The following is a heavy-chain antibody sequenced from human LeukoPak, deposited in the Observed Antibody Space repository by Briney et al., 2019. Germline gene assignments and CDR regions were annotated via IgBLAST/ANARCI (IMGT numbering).Heavy chain of an antibody. D-gene: IGHD6-19*01. CDR2: MNPNSGNT. Sequence: ASVKVSCKASGYTFTSYDINWVRQATGQGLEWMGWMNPNSGNTGYAQKFQGRVTMTRNTSISTAYMELSSLRSEDTAVYYCARHLKRQWYMDVWGKGTTVTVSS. J-gene: IGHJ6*03. V-gene: IGHV1-8*01. CDR3: ARHLKRQWYMDV. CDR1: GYTFTSYD.